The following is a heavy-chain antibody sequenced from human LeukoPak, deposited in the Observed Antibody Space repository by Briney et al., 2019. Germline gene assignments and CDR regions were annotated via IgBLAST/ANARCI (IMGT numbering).Heavy chain of an antibody. CDR1: GGSISRSDYY. CDR2: IFYSGST. D-gene: IGHD6-13*01. V-gene: IGHV4-39*02. CDR3: ARDFVAAAGADAFDI. J-gene: IGHJ3*02. Sequence: SETLSLTCTVSGGSISRSDYYWGWIREPPGKGLEWIGSIFYSGSTYYNASLKSRVTISVDTSKNQFSLKLSSVTAADTAVYYCARDFVAAAGADAFDIWGQGTTVTVSS.